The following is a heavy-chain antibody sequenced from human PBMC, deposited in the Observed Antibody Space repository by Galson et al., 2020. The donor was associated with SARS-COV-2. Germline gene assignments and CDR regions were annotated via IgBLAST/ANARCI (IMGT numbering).Heavy chain of an antibody. CDR2: INSDGSST. Sequence: TGGSLRLSCAASGFTFSSSWIHWVHQAPGKGLVWVSRINSDGSSTSYADPVKGRFTISRDNAKNTLYLQMNSLRAEDTAVYYCARVGTRSGWKYYFDYWGQGTLVTVSS. V-gene: IGHV3-74*01. CDR1: GFTFSSSW. CDR3: ARVGTRSGWKYYFDY. J-gene: IGHJ4*02. D-gene: IGHD6-19*01.